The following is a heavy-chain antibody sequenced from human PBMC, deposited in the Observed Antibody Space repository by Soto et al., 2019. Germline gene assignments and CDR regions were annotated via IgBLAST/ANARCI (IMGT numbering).Heavy chain of an antibody. CDR1: GGSISSGGYY. V-gene: IGHV4-31*03. CDR3: ARDVYGDYGGGMDS. CDR2: IYYSGST. D-gene: IGHD4-17*01. Sequence: QVQLQESGPGLVKPSQTLSLTCTVSGGSISSGGYYWSWIRQHPGKGLEWNGYIYYSGSTYYTPSLEIRVTISVDTSKNQCSLKLSSVTAADTAVYYCARDVYGDYGGGMDSWGQGTLVTVSS. J-gene: IGHJ4*02.